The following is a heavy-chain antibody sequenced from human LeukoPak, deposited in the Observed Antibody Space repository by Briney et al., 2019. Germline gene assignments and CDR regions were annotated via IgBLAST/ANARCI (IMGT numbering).Heavy chain of an antibody. Sequence: ASVKVSCKASGYTFTGYYMHWVRQAPGQGLEWMGWINPNSGGTNYAQKLQGRVTMTSDTSISTAYMELSRLRSDDTAVYYCARPPTYYYDSSGYTPFGYWGQGTLVTVSS. CDR3: ARPPTYYYDSSGYTPFGY. J-gene: IGHJ4*02. CDR1: GYTFTGYY. V-gene: IGHV1-2*02. CDR2: INPNSGGT. D-gene: IGHD3-22*01.